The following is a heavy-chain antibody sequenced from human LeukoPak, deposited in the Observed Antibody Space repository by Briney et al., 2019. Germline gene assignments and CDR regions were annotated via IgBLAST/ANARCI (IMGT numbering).Heavy chain of an antibody. CDR3: AGDRNSDWYSPLDY. D-gene: IGHD6-19*01. CDR2: ITATGDTA. J-gene: IGHJ4*02. CDR1: GFTFIKCA. Sequence: GGSLRLSCVGSGFTFIKCAMRWVRQAPGKGLEWVAIITATGDTAYYADSVKGRFTISRDNSRNTVYMQMDSLRAEDTAIYYCAGDRNSDWYSPLDYWGQGTQVTVS. V-gene: IGHV3-23*01.